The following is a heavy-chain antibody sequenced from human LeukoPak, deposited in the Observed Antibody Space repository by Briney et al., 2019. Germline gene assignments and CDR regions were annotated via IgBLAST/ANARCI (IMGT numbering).Heavy chain of an antibody. CDR2: INHSGST. CDR1: GGSFSGYY. J-gene: IGHJ4*02. V-gene: IGHV4-34*01. Sequence: SETLSLTCAVYGGSFSGYYWSWIRQPPGKGLEWIGEINHSGSTNYNPSLKSRVTISVDTSKNQLSLKLSSVTAADTAVYYCASLRSRLAAQPTPSRNWGQGTLVTVSS. CDR3: ASLRSRLAAQPTPSRN. D-gene: IGHD6-13*01.